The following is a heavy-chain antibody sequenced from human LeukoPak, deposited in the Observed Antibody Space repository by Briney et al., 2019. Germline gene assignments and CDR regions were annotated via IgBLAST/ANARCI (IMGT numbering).Heavy chain of an antibody. V-gene: IGHV1-69*04. CDR2: IIPILGIA. D-gene: IGHD3-10*01. Sequence: SVKVSCKASGGTFSSYAISWVRQAPGQGLEWMGRIIPILGIANYAQKFQGRVTITADKSTSTAYTELSSLRSEDTAVYYCARDSAYGDAFDIWGQGTMVTVSS. J-gene: IGHJ3*02. CDR3: ARDSAYGDAFDI. CDR1: GGTFSSYA.